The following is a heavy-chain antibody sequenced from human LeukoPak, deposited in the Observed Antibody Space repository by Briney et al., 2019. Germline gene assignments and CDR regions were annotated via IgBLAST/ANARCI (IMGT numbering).Heavy chain of an antibody. V-gene: IGHV5-51*01. J-gene: IGHJ3*02. Sequence: GESLKISCKGSGYSFTSYWIGWVRQMPGKGLELMGIIYPGGSGTRYSPSFQGQVTISADKSISSAYLQWTSLKASDTAMYYCARDGGLNTRDAFDIWGQGTMVTVSS. D-gene: IGHD2-2*02. CDR3: ARDGGLNTRDAFDI. CDR2: IYPGGSGT. CDR1: GYSFTSYW.